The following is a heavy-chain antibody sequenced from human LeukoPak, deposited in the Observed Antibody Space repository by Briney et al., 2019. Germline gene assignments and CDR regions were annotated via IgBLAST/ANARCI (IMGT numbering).Heavy chain of an antibody. CDR1: GGSISSYH. Sequence: SETLSLTCTVSGGSISSYHWSWIRQPAGKGLEWIGRIYTSGSTNYNPSLKSRVTMSVDTSKKQFSLKLSSVTAADTAVYFCARGPTVNNYYYGMDVWGQGTTVTVSS. CDR2: IYTSGST. D-gene: IGHD4-17*01. V-gene: IGHV4-4*07. J-gene: IGHJ6*02. CDR3: ARGPTVNNYYYGMDV.